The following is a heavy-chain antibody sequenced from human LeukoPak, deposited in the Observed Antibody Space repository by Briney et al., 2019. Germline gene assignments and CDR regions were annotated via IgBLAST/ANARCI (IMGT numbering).Heavy chain of an antibody. J-gene: IGHJ4*02. CDR2: IKSKTDGGTT. CDR1: GFTFSNAW. CDR3: TTDLWSGYLIRSGY. Sequence: GGSLRLSCAASGFTFSNAWMSWVRQAPGKGLGWVGRIKSKTDGGTTDYAAPVKGRFTISRDDSKNTLYLQMNSLKTEDTAVYYCTTDLWSGYLIRSGYWGQGTLVTVSS. V-gene: IGHV3-15*01. D-gene: IGHD3-3*01.